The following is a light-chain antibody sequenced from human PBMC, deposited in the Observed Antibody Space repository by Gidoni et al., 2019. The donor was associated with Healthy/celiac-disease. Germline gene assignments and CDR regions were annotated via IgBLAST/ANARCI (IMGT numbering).Light chain of an antibody. CDR1: SSNIGSNT. Sequence: QSVLTQPPSASGTPGQRVTISCSGSSSNIGSNTVNWYQQLPGTAPKLLIYRNNQRPSGVPDRFSGSKSGTSASLAISGLQSEDEADYYCAAWDDSLNGPHVVFGGGTKLTVL. V-gene: IGLV1-44*01. CDR2: RNN. J-gene: IGLJ2*01. CDR3: AAWDDSLNGPHVV.